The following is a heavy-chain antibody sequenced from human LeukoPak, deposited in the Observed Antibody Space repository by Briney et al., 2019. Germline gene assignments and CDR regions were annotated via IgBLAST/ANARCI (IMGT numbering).Heavy chain of an antibody. J-gene: IGHJ3*02. Sequence: GRSLRLSCAASGFTFSSYGMHWVRQAPGKGLEWVAVIWYDGSNKYYADSVKGRFTISRDNSKNTLYLQMNSLRAEDTAVNYCAREGFYYYDSSGYKRDAFDIWGQGTMVTVSS. CDR2: IWYDGSNK. V-gene: IGHV3-33*01. D-gene: IGHD3-22*01. CDR3: AREGFYYYDSSGYKRDAFDI. CDR1: GFTFSSYG.